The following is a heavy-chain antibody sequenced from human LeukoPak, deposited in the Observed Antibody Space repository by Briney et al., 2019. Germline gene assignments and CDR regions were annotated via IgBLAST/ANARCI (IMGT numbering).Heavy chain of an antibody. CDR3: ARDDCGDTCYTGGY. CDR2: IKDGNGET. J-gene: IGHJ4*02. Sequence: ASVKVSCKASGYIYTKYLLHWVRQAPGRRPEWMGCIKDGNGETHNPHIFREGPILTRDTSVSTVDMELSSLTSEDTALYYCARDDCGDTCYTGGYWGRGTLVTVSS. V-gene: IGHV1-3*01. D-gene: IGHD2-2*02. CDR1: GYIYTKYL.